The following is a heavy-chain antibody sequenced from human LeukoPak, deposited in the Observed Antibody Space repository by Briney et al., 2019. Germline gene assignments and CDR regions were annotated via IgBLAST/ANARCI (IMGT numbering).Heavy chain of an antibody. CDR2: IIPIFGTA. CDR3: AREIGYYDSSGYRDDY. D-gene: IGHD3-22*01. V-gene: IGHV1-69*06. CDR1: GDTFSSYG. Sequence: VASVKVSCKASGDTFSSYGVIWVRQAPGQGLEWMGGIIPIFGTANYAQKFQGRVTITADKSTSTAYMELSSLRSEDTAVYYCAREIGYYDSSGYRDDYWGQGTLVTVSS. J-gene: IGHJ4*02.